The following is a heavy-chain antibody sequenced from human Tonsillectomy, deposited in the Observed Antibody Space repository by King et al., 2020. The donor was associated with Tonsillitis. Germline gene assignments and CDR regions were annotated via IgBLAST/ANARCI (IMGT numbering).Heavy chain of an antibody. Sequence: VQLVESGGGLVQPGGSLRLSCVASGLTVSSYWMTWVRQAPGKGLEWVANIKKDGSEKYYVDSVKGRFTISRDNAKNSLYLQMNSLRAEDTAVYYCARERSFGSGGCNDYWGQGTLVTVSS. V-gene: IGHV3-7*01. CDR3: ARERSFGSGGCNDY. CDR1: GLTVSSYW. D-gene: IGHD3-10*01. J-gene: IGHJ4*02. CDR2: IKKDGSEK.